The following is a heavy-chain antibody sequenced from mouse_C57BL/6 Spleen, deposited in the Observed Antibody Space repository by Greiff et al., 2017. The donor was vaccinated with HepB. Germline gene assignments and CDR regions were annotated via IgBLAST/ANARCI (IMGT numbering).Heavy chain of an antibody. Sequence: VQLQQPGTELVKPGASVKLSCKASGYTFTSYWMHWVKQRPGQGLEWIGNINPSNGGTNYNEKFKSKATLTVDKSSSTAYMQLSSLTSEDSAVYCCARRGGSSGYVRYFDYWGQGTTLTVSS. V-gene: IGHV1-53*01. J-gene: IGHJ2*01. CDR2: INPSNGGT. CDR1: GYTFTSYW. D-gene: IGHD3-2*02. CDR3: ARRGGSSGYVRYFDY.